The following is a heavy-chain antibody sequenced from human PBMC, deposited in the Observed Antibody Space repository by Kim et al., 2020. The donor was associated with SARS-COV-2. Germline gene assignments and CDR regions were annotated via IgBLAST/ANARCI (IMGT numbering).Heavy chain of an antibody. V-gene: IGHV3-13*01. D-gene: IGHD3-10*01. J-gene: IGHJ3*02. Sequence: GGSLRLSCAASGFTFSSYDMHWVRQATGKGLEWVSAIGTDGDTYYPGSVKAAITISSENAKNSLYLQMNSLRDGDTAEYYCARVDYYGSGDAFDIWGQGTMVTVSS. CDR3: ARVDYYGSGDAFDI. CDR1: GFTFSSYD. CDR2: IGTDGDT.